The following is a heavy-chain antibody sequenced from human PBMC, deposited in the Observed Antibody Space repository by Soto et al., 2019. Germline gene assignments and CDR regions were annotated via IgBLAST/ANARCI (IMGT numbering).Heavy chain of an antibody. J-gene: IGHJ4*02. CDR2: IYHSGST. V-gene: IGHV4-4*02. Sequence: QVQLQESGPGLVKPSGTLSLTCAVSGGSISSSNWWSWVRQPPGKGLEWIGEIYHSGSTNYNPSLKRRVTISVDQSKNQFSLKLSSVTAADTAVYYCASTGYDILTGYYPGDYWGQGTLVTVSS. CDR3: ASTGYDILTGYYPGDY. CDR1: GGSISSSNW. D-gene: IGHD3-9*01.